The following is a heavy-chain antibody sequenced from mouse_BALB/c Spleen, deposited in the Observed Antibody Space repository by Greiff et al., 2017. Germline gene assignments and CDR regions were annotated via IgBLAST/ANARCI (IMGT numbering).Heavy chain of an antibody. J-gene: IGHJ4*01. CDR3: ARRLRRGDYAMDY. D-gene: IGHD2-4*01. Sequence: VQLKQSGAELVKPGASVKLSCTASGFNIKDTYMHWVKQRPEQGLEWIGRIDPANGNTKYDPKFQGKATITADTSSNTAYLQLSSLTSEDTAVYYCARRLRRGDYAMDYWGQGTSVTVSS. V-gene: IGHV14-3*02. CDR2: IDPANGNT. CDR1: GFNIKDTY.